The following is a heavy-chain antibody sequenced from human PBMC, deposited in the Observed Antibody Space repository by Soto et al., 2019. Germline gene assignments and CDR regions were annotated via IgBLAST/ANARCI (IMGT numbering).Heavy chain of an antibody. CDR3: AREYTTSWYTDAFDI. CDR2: ISYDGSNK. Sequence: QVQLVESGGGVVQPGRSQRLSCAASGFTFSSYGMHWVRQAPGKGLEWVAVISYDGSNKYYADSVKGRFTISRDTSKNTVYLQMNSLRAEDTAVFYCAREYTTSWYTDAFDIWGQGTMVTVSS. V-gene: IGHV3-30*03. CDR1: GFTFSSYG. J-gene: IGHJ3*02. D-gene: IGHD6-13*01.